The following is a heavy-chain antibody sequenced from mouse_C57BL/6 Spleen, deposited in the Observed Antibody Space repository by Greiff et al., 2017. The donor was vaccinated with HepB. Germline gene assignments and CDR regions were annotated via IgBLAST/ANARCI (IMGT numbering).Heavy chain of an antibody. CDR2: IDPNSGGT. J-gene: IGHJ3*01. D-gene: IGHD2-4*01. CDR1: GYTFTSYW. Sequence: VKLQQPGAELVKPGASVKLSCKASGYTFTSYWMHWVKQRPGRGLEWIGRIDPNSGGTKYNEKFKSKATLTVDKPSSTAYMQLSSLTSEDSAVYYCAREEKIYYDYEGFAYWGQGTLVTVSA. V-gene: IGHV1-72*01. CDR3: AREEKIYYDYEGFAY.